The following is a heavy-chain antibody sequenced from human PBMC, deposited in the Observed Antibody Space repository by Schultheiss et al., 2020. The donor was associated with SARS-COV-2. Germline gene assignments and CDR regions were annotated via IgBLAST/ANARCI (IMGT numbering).Heavy chain of an antibody. CDR3: ARERHGDYVH. CDR1: GGSISSSTYY. CDR2: IHNSGST. Sequence: SETLSLTCTISGGSISSSTYYWGWIRQPPGKGLEWIGLIHNSGSTYYNPSLKSRVTISVDTSKNQFSLRLSSVTAADSAVYYCARERHGDYVHWGQGTLVTVSS. J-gene: IGHJ4*02. V-gene: IGHV4-39*01. D-gene: IGHD4-17*01.